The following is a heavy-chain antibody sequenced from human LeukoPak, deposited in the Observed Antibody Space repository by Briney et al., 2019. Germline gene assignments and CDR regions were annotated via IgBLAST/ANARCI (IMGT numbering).Heavy chain of an antibody. CDR2: LYTSEST. CDR3: ARELGQYSYGYWFDY. CDR1: GGSMSSNSCY. Sequence: SQTLSLTCTVSGGSMSSNSCYWSWIRQPAGKGLEWIGRLYTSESTNYNPSRRSRVTISIDRPKNQFSLKLSSVTAADTAVYFCARELGQYSYGYWFDYWGQGTLVTVSS. D-gene: IGHD5-18*01. V-gene: IGHV4-61*02. J-gene: IGHJ4*02.